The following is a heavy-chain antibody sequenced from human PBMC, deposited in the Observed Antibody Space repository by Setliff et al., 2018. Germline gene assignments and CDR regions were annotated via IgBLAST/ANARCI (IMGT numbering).Heavy chain of an antibody. CDR3: ARVSAYSSGWFYYYYYGMDV. J-gene: IGHJ6*02. CDR1: GFTFSRYW. CDR2: IKQDGSEK. V-gene: IGHV3-7*01. Sequence: GGSLSLSCAASGFTFSRYWMSWVRQAPGKGLEWVANIKQDGSEKYYVDSVKGRFTISRDNAKNSLYLQMNSLRAEDTAVYYCARVSAYSSGWFYYYYYGMDVWGQGTTVTVSS. D-gene: IGHD6-19*01.